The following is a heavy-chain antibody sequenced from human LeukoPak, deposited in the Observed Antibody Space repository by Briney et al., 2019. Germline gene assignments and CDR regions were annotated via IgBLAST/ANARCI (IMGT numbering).Heavy chain of an antibody. V-gene: IGHV4-59*08. CDR2: IYYTGNT. J-gene: IGHJ5*02. CDR3: ARHWSHSVAQFGRSYWFDP. CDR1: GGSISTYY. Sequence: SETLSLTCTVSGGSISTYYWTWIRQPPGKGLEYIGYIYYTGNTNYNPSLKSRVTISVDTSKNQFSLKLTSVTAADTAVYYCARHWSHSVAQFGRSYWFDPWGQGTLVTVSS. D-gene: IGHD2-15*01.